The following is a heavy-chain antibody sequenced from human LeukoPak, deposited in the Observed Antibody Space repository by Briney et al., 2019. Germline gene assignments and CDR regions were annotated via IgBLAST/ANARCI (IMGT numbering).Heavy chain of an antibody. J-gene: IGHJ4*02. D-gene: IGHD3-10*01. CDR1: GGSISSYY. V-gene: IGHV4-59*01. CDR2: IYYSGST. CDR3: ARDRPDGSGASHFDY. Sequence: SETLSLTCTVSGGSISSYYWSWIRQPPVKGLERIGYIYYSGSTNYNPSLKSRVTISVDTSKNQFSLKLSSVTAADTAVYYCARDRPDGSGASHFDYWGQGTLVTVSS.